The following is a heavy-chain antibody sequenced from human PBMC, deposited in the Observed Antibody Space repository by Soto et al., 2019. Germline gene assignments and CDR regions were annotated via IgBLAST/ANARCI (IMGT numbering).Heavy chain of an antibody. CDR3: ERCSVWGYAFDI. J-gene: IGHJ3*02. V-gene: IGHV3-13*01. D-gene: IGHD3-16*01. Sequence: PGGSLRLSCAASGFTFSSYDMHWVRQATGKGLEWVSAIGTAGDTYYPGSVKGRFTISRENAKNSLYIQMNSLRDEDTAVYYCERCSVWGYAFDIWGQGTMVTVS. CDR2: IGTAGDT. CDR1: GFTFSSYD.